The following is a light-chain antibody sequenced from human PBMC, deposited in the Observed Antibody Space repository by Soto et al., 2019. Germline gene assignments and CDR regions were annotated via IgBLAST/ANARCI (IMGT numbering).Light chain of an antibody. CDR2: DAS. Sequence: EFVLTQSPGTPSLSPGERATLSCRASQTVRNNYLAWYQQKPGQAPRLLIYDASSRATGIPDRFSGGGSGTDFTLTISRLEPEDFAVYYCQQYNNWPLTFGGGTKVDIK. V-gene: IGKV3-20*01. CDR3: QQYNNWPLT. J-gene: IGKJ4*01. CDR1: QTVRNNY.